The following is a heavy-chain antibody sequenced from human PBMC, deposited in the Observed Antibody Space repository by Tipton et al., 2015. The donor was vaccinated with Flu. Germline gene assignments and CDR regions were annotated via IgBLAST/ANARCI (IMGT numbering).Heavy chain of an antibody. D-gene: IGHD1-1*01. Sequence: QLVQSGAEVKKPGSSVKVSCKASGGTFNTYSITWGRQAPGQGLEWMGGINPFFGPPQYAQKFQDRVTITADDSTSTAYMELSGLTSDDTAVYFCANGLNRPVAGKWGQGTLVTVSS. CDR1: GGTFNTYS. CDR2: INPFFGPP. J-gene: IGHJ4*02. V-gene: IGHV1-69*01. CDR3: ANGLNRPVAGK.